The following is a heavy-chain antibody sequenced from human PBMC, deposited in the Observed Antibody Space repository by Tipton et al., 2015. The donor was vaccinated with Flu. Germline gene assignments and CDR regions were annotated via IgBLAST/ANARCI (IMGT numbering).Heavy chain of an antibody. V-gene: IGHV4-39*07. J-gene: IGHJ4*02. D-gene: IGHD3-10*01. CDR1: GDSISTSNYF. CDR3: ARFRLFGSGSHFDS. Sequence: TLSLTCTVSGDSISTSNYFWGWIRQPPGKGLEWIGNIFYTGSIYSNPSLQSRLTISVDTSKSQFSLSLSSVTAADTAMYYCARFRLFGSGSHFDSWGQGTRVTVSA. CDR2: IFYTGSI.